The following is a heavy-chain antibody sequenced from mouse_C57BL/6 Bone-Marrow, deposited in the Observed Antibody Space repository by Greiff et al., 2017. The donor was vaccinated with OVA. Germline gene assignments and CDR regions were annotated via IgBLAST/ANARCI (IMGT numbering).Heavy chain of an antibody. Sequence: QVQLQQSGAELVKPGASVKISCKASGYAFSSYWMNWVKQRPGKGLEWLGQIYPGDGDTNYNGKFKGKATLTADQSSSTAYMQLSSLTSEDSAVYFCARNRPYDGHYYYAMDYWGQGTSVTVSS. J-gene: IGHJ4*01. CDR1: GYAFSSYW. V-gene: IGHV1-80*01. CDR2: IYPGDGDT. CDR3: ARNRPYDGHYYYAMDY. D-gene: IGHD2-3*01.